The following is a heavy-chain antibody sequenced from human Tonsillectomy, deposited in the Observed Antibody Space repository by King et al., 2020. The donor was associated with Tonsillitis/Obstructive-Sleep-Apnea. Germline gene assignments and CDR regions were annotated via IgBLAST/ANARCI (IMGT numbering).Heavy chain of an antibody. CDR2: IDPSDSYT. CDR3: ARLRDWNDEVWFDP. Sequence: QLVQSGAEVKKPGESLRISCKGSAYSFTTYWISWVRQMPGKGLEWMGRIDPSDSYTNYSPSYQGHGTIPADKSLRTVYLQWSSLKASDTAMYYCARLRDWNDEVWFDPWGQGTLVTVSS. J-gene: IGHJ5*02. D-gene: IGHD1-1*01. V-gene: IGHV5-10-1*03. CDR1: AYSFTTYW.